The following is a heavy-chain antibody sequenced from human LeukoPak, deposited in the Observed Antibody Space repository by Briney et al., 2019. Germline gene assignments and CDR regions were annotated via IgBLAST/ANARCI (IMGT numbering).Heavy chain of an antibody. D-gene: IGHD2-15*01. V-gene: IGHV4-61*02. CDR2: IYTSGST. CDR1: GGSISSGSYY. J-gene: IGHJ4*02. Sequence: SETLSLTCTVFGGSISSGSYYWSWIRQPAGKGLEWIGRIYTSGSTNYNPSLKSRVTISVDTSKNQFSLKLSSVTAADTAVYYCARESPVRMFDYWGQGTLVTVSS. CDR3: ARESPVRMFDY.